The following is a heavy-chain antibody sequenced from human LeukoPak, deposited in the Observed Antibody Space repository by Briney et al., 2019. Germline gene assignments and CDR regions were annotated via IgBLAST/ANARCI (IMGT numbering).Heavy chain of an antibody. V-gene: IGHV1-2*02. Sequence: GASVKVSCKASGYTFTGYYMHWVRQAPGQGLEWMGWINPNSGRTNYAQKFQGRVTMTRDTSISTAYMELSRLRSDDTAVYYCARDSYYYYGMDVWGQGTTVTVSS. CDR1: GYTFTGYY. CDR3: ARDSYYYYGMDV. CDR2: INPNSGRT. J-gene: IGHJ6*02.